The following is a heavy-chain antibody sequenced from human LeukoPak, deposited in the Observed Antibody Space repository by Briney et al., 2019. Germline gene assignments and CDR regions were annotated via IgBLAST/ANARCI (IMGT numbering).Heavy chain of an antibody. CDR3: ARVTWKTVIAAPDY. J-gene: IGHJ4*02. Sequence: ASVKVSYKXSGYTFTDYYIHWVRQAPGQGLEWMGQLNPHTGGANYSQKFQGRVSMTRDTSINTAYIEVSRLTSDDTAVYYCARVTWKTVIAAPDYWGQGTLVTVSS. CDR2: LNPHTGGA. V-gene: IGHV1-2*06. D-gene: IGHD2-21*01. CDR1: GYTFTDYY.